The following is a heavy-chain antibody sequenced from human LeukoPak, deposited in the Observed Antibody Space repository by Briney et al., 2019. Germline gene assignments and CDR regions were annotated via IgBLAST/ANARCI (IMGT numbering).Heavy chain of an antibody. CDR3: AREVDAYGIDY. D-gene: IGHD2-15*01. CDR1: GGSISSYY. Sequence: SETLSLTCTVSGGSISSYYWSWIRQPPGKGLEWIGYIYYSGSTNYNPSLKSRVTISVDTPKNQFSLKLSSVTAADTAVYYCAREVDAYGIDYWGQGTLVTVSS. CDR2: IYYSGST. V-gene: IGHV4-59*01. J-gene: IGHJ4*02.